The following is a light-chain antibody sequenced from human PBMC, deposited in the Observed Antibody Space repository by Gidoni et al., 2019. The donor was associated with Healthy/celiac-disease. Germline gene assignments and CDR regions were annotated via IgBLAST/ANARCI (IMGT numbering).Light chain of an antibody. J-gene: IGKJ3*01. CDR2: DAS. V-gene: IGKV1-33*01. CDR3: QQYDNPLFT. CDR1: QDISNY. Sequence: DIQMPQSPSSLSASVGDRVTITCQASQDISNYLNWYQQKPGKAPKLLIYDASNLETGVPSRFSGSGSGTDFTFTISSLQPEDIATYYCQQYDNPLFTFXPXTKVXIK.